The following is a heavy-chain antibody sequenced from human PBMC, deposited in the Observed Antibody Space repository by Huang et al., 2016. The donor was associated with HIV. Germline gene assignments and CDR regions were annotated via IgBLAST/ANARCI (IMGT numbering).Heavy chain of an antibody. V-gene: IGHV3-30*18. J-gene: IGHJ4*02. Sequence: QVQLVESGGGVVQPGRSLRLSCAASGFTFSLYGMHWVRQAPGKGLEWVAVISYDGKTKYYADSVKGRFTSSRENSKTTLYLQMNRLRVEDTALYYCAKGGSAAAVLDFWGQGTLVTVSS. CDR3: AKGGSAAAVLDF. CDR2: ISYDGKTK. D-gene: IGHD6-13*01. CDR1: GFTFSLYG.